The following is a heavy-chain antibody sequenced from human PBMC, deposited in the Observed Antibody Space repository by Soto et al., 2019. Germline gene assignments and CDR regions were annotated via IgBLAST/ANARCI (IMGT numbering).Heavy chain of an antibody. D-gene: IGHD2-2*01. CDR1: RFTFSSYS. CDR3: ARDLEGVLVPAAVYYYYKYV. V-gene: IGHV3-48*01. J-gene: IGHJ6*03. CDR2: ISSSSSTI. Sequence: GGSLRLSCAASRFTFSSYSMNWVRQAPGKGLEWVSYISSSSSTIYYADSVKGRFTISRDNAKNSLYLQMNSLRAVDTAVYDCARDLEGVLVPAAVYYYYKYVWGKGSTVTVSS.